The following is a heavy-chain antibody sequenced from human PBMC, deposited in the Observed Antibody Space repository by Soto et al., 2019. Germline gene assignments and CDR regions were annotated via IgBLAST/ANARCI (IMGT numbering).Heavy chain of an antibody. CDR2: ISAYNGNT. J-gene: IGHJ6*02. Sequence: WASVKVSCKASGYTFTSYGISWVRQAPGQGLEWMGWISAYNGNTNYAQKLQGRVTMTTDTSTSTAYMELRSLRSDDTAVYYCARRGYCSSTSCYGYYYYGMDVWGQGATVTVSS. V-gene: IGHV1-18*04. CDR3: ARRGYCSSTSCYGYYYYGMDV. CDR1: GYTFTSYG. D-gene: IGHD2-2*01.